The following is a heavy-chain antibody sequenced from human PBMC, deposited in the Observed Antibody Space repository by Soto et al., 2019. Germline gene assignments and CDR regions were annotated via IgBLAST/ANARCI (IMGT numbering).Heavy chain of an antibody. V-gene: IGHV1-46*01. D-gene: IGHD1-26*01. CDR1: GYTFTSYY. CDR2: INPSGGST. Sequence: ASVKVSCKASGYTFTSYYMHWVRQAPGQGLEWMGIINPSGGSTSYAQKFQGRVTMTRDTSTSTVYMELSSLRSEDTAVYYCARAKRGELLKYYFDYWGQGTLVTVSS. J-gene: IGHJ4*02. CDR3: ARAKRGELLKYYFDY.